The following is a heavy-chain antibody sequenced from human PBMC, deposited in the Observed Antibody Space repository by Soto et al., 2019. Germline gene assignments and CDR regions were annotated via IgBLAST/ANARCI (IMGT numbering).Heavy chain of an antibody. J-gene: IGHJ4*02. CDR1: GFTFSSYA. CDR3: AKVRMPTYYFDY. Sequence: GGSLRLSCAASGFTFSSYAMTWVHQAPGKGLEWVSAISGSGGSTYYADSVKGRFTISRDNSKNTLYLQMNSLRAEDTAIYYCAKVRMPTYYFDYWGQGTLVTVSS. CDR2: ISGSGGST. D-gene: IGHD2-15*01. V-gene: IGHV3-23*01.